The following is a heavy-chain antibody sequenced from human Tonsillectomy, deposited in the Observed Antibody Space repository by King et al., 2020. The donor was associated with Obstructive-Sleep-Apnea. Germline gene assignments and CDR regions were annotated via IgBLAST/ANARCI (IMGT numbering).Heavy chain of an antibody. CDR3: ARGHTWNFDY. CDR1: GYSISSSSY. CDR2: VFQSGTP. D-gene: IGHD1-1*01. V-gene: IGHV4-38-2*02. Sequence: QLQESGPGLVKASETLSLTCSVSGYSISSSSYWGWIRQPPGKGLEWIGSVFQSGTPYYNSSLKSRVIMSVDTSKNQFSLNLNSVTAADTAVYYCARGHTWNFDYWGQGTLVTVSS. J-gene: IGHJ4*02.